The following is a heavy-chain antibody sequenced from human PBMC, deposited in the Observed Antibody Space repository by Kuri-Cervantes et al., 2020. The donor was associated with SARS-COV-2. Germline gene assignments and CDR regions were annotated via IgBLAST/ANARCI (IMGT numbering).Heavy chain of an antibody. J-gene: IGHJ4*02. CDR1: GFTFSSYA. CDR2: ISGSGGST. D-gene: IGHD5-18*01. Sequence: ETLSLTCAASGFTFSSYAMSWVRQAPGKGLEWVSAISGSGGSTYYADSVKGRFTISRDNSKNTLYLQTNSLRAEDTAVYYCANNLEGYSYGPFDYWGQGTLVTVSS. CDR3: ANNLEGYSYGPFDY. V-gene: IGHV3-23*01.